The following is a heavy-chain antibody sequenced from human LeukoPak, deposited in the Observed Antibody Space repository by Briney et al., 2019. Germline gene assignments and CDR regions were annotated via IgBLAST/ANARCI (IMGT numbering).Heavy chain of an antibody. CDR3: AKDPRDYDFWSLFMDV. J-gene: IGHJ6*03. CDR2: IYSGGST. CDR1: GFTVSSNY. D-gene: IGHD3-3*01. V-gene: IGHV3-53*01. Sequence: TGGSLRLSCAASGFTVSSNYMSWVRQAPGKGLEWVSVIYSGGSTYYADSVKGRFTISRDNSKNTLYLQMNSLRAEDTAVYYCAKDPRDYDFWSLFMDVWGKGTTVTVSS.